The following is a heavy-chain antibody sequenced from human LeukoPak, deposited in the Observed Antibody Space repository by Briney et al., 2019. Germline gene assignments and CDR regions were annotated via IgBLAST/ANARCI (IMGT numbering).Heavy chain of an antibody. CDR3: ARAFGSGSYHPTFDY. J-gene: IGHJ4*02. D-gene: IGHD3-10*01. V-gene: IGHV1-69*01. Sequence: SVKVSCKASGGTFSSHAISWVRQAPGQGLEWMGGIIPIFGTANYARKFQGRVTITADESTSTAYMELSSLRSEDTAVYYCARAFGSGSYHPTFDYWGQGTLVTVSS. CDR1: GGTFSSHA. CDR2: IIPIFGTA.